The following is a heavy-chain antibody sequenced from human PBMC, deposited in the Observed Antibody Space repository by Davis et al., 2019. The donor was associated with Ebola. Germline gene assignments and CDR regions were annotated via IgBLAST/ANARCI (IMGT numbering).Heavy chain of an antibody. CDR3: AKALFVTTSWFDP. Sequence: GESLKISCAASGLTFSSYAMSWVRQAPGKGLEWVSAISGSGGSTYYADSVKGRFTISRDNSKNTLYLQMNSLRAEDTAVYYCAKALFVTTSWFDPWGQGTLVTVSS. D-gene: IGHD1-1*01. V-gene: IGHV3-23*01. CDR2: ISGSGGST. J-gene: IGHJ5*02. CDR1: GLTFSSYA.